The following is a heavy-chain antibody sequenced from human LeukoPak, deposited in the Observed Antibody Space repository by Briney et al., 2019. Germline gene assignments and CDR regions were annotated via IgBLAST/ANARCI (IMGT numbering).Heavy chain of an antibody. J-gene: IGHJ4*01. Sequence: SETLSLTCTVSGGSVNSGSYYWSWIRQPPGKGLEWIGNIYYSGSAYYNPTLKSRVTMSVDTSKNQFSLKLSSVTAADTAVYYCARKPIVNRAWYYFD. D-gene: IGHD3-22*01. CDR2: IYYSGSA. V-gene: IGHV4-39*07. CDR3: ARKPIVNRAWYYFD. CDR1: GGSVNSGSYY.